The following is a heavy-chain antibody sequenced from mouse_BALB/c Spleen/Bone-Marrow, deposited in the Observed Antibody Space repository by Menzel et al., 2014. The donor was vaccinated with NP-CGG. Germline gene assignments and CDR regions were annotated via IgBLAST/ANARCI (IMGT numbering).Heavy chain of an antibody. CDR3: ARDMITTRGFAY. D-gene: IGHD2-4*01. Sequence: EVHLVESGGSLVQPGGSLKLSCAASGFTFSSYGMSWVRQTPDKRLELVATINSNGGSTYYPDSVKGRFTISRDNAKNTPYLQMSSLKSEDTAMYYCARDMITTRGFAYWGQGTLVTVSA. CDR2: INSNGGST. CDR1: GFTFSSYG. J-gene: IGHJ3*01. V-gene: IGHV5-6-3*01.